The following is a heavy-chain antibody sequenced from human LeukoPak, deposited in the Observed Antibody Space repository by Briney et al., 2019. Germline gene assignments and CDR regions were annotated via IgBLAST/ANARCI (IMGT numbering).Heavy chain of an antibody. CDR2: INTDGSST. CDR1: GFTFSSYW. J-gene: IGHJ4*02. Sequence: PGGSLRLSCAASGFTFSSYWMHWVRQAPGKGLVWVSRINTDGSSTSYADSVKGRFTISRDNAKNTLYLQMNSLRAEDTAVYYCARDRAYGSGSLPFDYWGQGTLVTVSS. CDR3: ARDRAYGSGSLPFDY. D-gene: IGHD3-10*01. V-gene: IGHV3-74*01.